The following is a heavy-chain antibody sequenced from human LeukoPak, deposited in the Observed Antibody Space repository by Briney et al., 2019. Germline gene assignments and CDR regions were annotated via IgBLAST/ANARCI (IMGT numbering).Heavy chain of an antibody. J-gene: IGHJ2*01. D-gene: IGHD4-17*01. CDR1: GYTFTGYY. Sequence: GASVKVSCKASGYTFTGYYMHWVRQAPGQGLEWMGWINPNSGGTNYAQKFQGRVTMTRDTSISTAYMELSRLRSDDTAVYYCARGRVLSFAVTSYPLLDLWGRGTLVTVSS. CDR2: INPNSGGT. V-gene: IGHV1-2*02. CDR3: ARGRVLSFAVTSYPLLDL.